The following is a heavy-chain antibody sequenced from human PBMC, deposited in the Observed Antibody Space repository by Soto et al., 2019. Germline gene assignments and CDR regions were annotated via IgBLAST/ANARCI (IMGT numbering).Heavy chain of an antibody. J-gene: IGHJ6*01. CDR1: GFSLSGSW. V-gene: IGHV3-7*01. Sequence: GGALRDSGAASGFSLSGSWMEWVHQAVGNGPEWVANIKEDGSEKNYVDSVKGRFTITRYNAKNSLYLQMNSLRAEDTAVYYCASLGRHGWGQLTRVT. CDR2: IKEDGSEK. CDR3: ASLGRHG. D-gene: IGHD3-16*01.